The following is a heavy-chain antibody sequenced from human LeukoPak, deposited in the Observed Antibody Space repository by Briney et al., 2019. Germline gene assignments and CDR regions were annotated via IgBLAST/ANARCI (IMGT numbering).Heavy chain of an antibody. CDR2: IYYSGST. CDR3: ARHARRFVY. Sequence: PSETLSLTCTVSGGSISSSSYYWGWIRQPPWKGLEWIGSIYYSGSTYYNPSLKSRVTISVDTSKNQFSLKLSSVTAADTAVYYCARHARRFVYGGQGTLVTVSS. V-gene: IGHV4-39*01. CDR1: GGSISSSSYY. J-gene: IGHJ4*02.